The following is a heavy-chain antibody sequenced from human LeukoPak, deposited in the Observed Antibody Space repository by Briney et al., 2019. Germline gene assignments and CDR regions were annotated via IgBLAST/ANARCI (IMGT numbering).Heavy chain of an antibody. Sequence: ASVTVSCKASGYTFTGYYMHWVRQAPGQGLEWMGWINPNSGGTNYAQKFQGWVTMSRDTSIRTAYIELSRLRSDDTAVYYCARDRVTTVRGTKHNWFDPWGQGTLVTVSS. J-gene: IGHJ5*02. CDR1: GYTFTGYY. CDR2: INPNSGGT. CDR3: ARDRVTTVRGTKHNWFDP. V-gene: IGHV1-2*04. D-gene: IGHD3-10*01.